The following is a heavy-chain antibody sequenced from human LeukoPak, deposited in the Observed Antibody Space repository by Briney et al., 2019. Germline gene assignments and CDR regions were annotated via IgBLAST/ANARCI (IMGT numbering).Heavy chain of an antibody. Sequence: GGSLRLSCAASGFTFSSYSMNWVRRAPGKGLEWVSYISSSSSTIYYADSVKGRFTIFRDNAKNSLYLQMNSLRAEDTAVYYCARVYYYDSSVSDYWGQGTLVTVSS. D-gene: IGHD3-22*01. V-gene: IGHV3-48*01. CDR1: GFTFSSYS. CDR3: ARVYYYDSSVSDY. CDR2: ISSSSSTI. J-gene: IGHJ4*02.